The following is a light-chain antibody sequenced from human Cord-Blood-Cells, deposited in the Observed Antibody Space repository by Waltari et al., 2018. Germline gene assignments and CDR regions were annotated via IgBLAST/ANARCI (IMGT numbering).Light chain of an antibody. V-gene: IGKV4-1*01. Sequence: IVMTQSPDSLAVSLGERATINCKSGQSVLYSSNNKNYLAWYQQKPGQPPKLLIYWASTREPGFHDRFSGSWAGTDFTLTIISLQAEDVAVYYCQQYYSTPPTFGQGTKVEIK. CDR2: WAS. CDR3: QQYYSTPPT. CDR1: QSVLYSSNNKNY. J-gene: IGKJ1*01.